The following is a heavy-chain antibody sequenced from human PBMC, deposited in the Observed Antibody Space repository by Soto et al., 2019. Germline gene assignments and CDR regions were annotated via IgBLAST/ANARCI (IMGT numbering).Heavy chain of an antibody. CDR1: GAAFNTIT. Sequence: QVQLVQSGAEVKKPGSSVGVSCKASGAAFNTITINWVRQAPGQGLEWMGGFVPVFGSATYAQKFQGRVAITADASTSTFYMELSRLNSEDTALYYCVREDDTTGSYSWFDPWGQGTLVTVSS. CDR2: FVPVFGSA. V-gene: IGHV1-69*01. CDR3: VREDDTTGSYSWFDP. J-gene: IGHJ5*02. D-gene: IGHD3-9*01.